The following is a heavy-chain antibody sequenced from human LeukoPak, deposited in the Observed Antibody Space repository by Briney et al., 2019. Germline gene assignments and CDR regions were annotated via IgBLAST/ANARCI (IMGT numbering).Heavy chain of an antibody. CDR1: GFTFSSYG. CDR3: AKDDLWFGELFYY. Sequence: GGSLRLSCVASGFTFSSYGMSWVRQAPGKGLEWVSAISGSGGSTYYADSVKGRFTISRDNSKNTLYLQMNSLRAEDTAVYYCAKDDLWFGELFYYWGQGTLVTVSS. D-gene: IGHD3-10*01. J-gene: IGHJ4*02. V-gene: IGHV3-23*01. CDR2: ISGSGGST.